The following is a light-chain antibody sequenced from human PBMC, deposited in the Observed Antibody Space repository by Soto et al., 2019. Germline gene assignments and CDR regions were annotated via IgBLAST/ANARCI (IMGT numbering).Light chain of an antibody. CDR1: QSINSW. J-gene: IGKJ4*01. Sequence: DIQMTQSPSTLSASIGDRVTITCRASQSINSWLAWYQQKPGKAPKLLIYQASSLESGVPSRFSGSGSGTEFPLTISSLQPDDFATYYCQQYNSYSLTFGGGTRVEIK. V-gene: IGKV1-5*03. CDR2: QAS. CDR3: QQYNSYSLT.